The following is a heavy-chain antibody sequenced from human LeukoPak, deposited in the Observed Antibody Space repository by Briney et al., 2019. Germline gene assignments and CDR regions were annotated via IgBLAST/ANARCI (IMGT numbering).Heavy chain of an antibody. V-gene: IGHV4-34*01. J-gene: IGHJ4*02. Sequence: SETLSLTCAVYGGSFSGYYWSWIRQPPGKGLEWIGEINHSGSTNYNPSLKSRVTISVDTSKNQLSLKLSSVTAADTAVYYCARFPLARGAAAGTDAYYFDYWGQGTLVTVSS. CDR1: GGSFSGYY. CDR3: ARFPLARGAAAGTDAYYFDY. CDR2: INHSGST. D-gene: IGHD6-13*01.